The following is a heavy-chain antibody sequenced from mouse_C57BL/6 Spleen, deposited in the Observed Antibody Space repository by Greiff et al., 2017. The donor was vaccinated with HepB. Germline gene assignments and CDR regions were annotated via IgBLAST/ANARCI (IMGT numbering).Heavy chain of an antibody. CDR1: GFTFSDYG. V-gene: IGHV5-17*01. CDR3: ARMKDYGYYYAMDY. Sequence: EVQLVESGGGLVKPGGSLKLSCAASGFTFSDYGMHWVRQAPEKGLEWVAYISSGRSTIYYADTVKGRFTISRDNAKNTLFLQMTSLRSEDTAMYYCARMKDYGYYYAMDYWGQGTSVTVSS. D-gene: IGHD1-2*01. J-gene: IGHJ4*01. CDR2: ISSGRSTI.